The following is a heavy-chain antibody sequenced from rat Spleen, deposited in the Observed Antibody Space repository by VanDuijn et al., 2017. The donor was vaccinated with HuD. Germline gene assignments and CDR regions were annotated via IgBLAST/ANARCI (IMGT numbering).Heavy chain of an antibody. D-gene: IGHD4-2*01. CDR2: TWIDGNT. J-gene: IGHJ2*01. CDR1: GFSLTTYN. Sequence: QVQLKESGPGLVQPSQTLSLTCTVAGFSLTTYNVHWIRQPPGKGLEWMGVTWIDGNTAYHSLLKSRLSISRDTSKSQVFLKMNSLQTEDTATYYCARDRTGPFDYWGQGVMVTVSS. V-gene: IGHV2-41*01. CDR3: ARDRTGPFDY.